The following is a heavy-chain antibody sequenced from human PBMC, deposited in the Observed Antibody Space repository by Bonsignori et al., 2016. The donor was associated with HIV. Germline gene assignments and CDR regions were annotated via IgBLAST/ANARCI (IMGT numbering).Heavy chain of an antibody. CDR2: MNPNSGNT. V-gene: IGHV1-8*01. Sequence: WVRQAPGQGLEWMGWMNPNSGNTGYAQKFQGRVTMTRNTSISTAYMELTSLRSEDTAVYYCARGGYLSYAFDIWGQGTMVTVSS. CDR3: ARGGYLSYAFDI. D-gene: IGHD6-25*01. J-gene: IGHJ3*02.